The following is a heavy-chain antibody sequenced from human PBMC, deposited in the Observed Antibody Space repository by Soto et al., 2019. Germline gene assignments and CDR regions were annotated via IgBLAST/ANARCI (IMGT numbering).Heavy chain of an antibody. CDR1: GLTVSGKKY. CDR2: LYDVDGT. CDR3: ASWHEREHAYDV. V-gene: IGHV3-53*01. Sequence: EVQLVESGGGLIQPGESLRLSCAAFGLTVSGKKYVAWVRQAPGKALEWISALYDVDGTYYADSVKGRFTTSTDSSKTTVYLQMNGLRPDDTAVYYCASWHEREHAYDVWGRGTTVTVSS. J-gene: IGHJ3*01. D-gene: IGHD1-1*01.